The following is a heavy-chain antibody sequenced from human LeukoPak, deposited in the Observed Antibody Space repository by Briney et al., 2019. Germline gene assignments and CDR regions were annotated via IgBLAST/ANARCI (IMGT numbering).Heavy chain of an antibody. J-gene: IGHJ3*02. D-gene: IGHD3-3*01. CDR2: IYHSGST. CDR3: ARDKGDYDFWSGLGAFDI. V-gene: IGHV4-38-2*02. CDR1: GYSISSGYY. Sequence: SETLSLTCTVSGYSISSGYYWGWIRQPPGKGLEWIGSIYHSGSTYYNPSLKSRVTISVDTSKNQFSLKLSSVTAADTAVYYCARDKGDYDFWSGLGAFDIWGQGTMVTVSS.